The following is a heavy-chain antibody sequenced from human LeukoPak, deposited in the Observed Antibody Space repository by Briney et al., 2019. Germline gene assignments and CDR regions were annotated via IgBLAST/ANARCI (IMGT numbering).Heavy chain of an antibody. CDR2: IVPIFGTA. J-gene: IGHJ5*02. CDR1: GGTFSSYA. Sequence: SVKVSCKASGGTFSSYAISWVRQAPGQGLEWMGGIVPIFGTANYAQKFQGRVTITADESTSTAYMELSSLRSEDTAVYYCAKGIPAAMAACWFDPWGQGTLVTVSS. V-gene: IGHV1-69*01. D-gene: IGHD2-2*01. CDR3: AKGIPAAMAACWFDP.